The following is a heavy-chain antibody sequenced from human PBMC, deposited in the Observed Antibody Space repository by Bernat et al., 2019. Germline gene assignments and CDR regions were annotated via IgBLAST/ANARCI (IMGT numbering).Heavy chain of an antibody. D-gene: IGHD4-17*01. CDR2: INPNSGGT. Sequence: QVQLVQSGAEVKKPGASVKVSCKASGYTFTGYYMHWVRQAPGQGLEWMGWINPNSGGTNYAQKFQGWVPIARDTSISTAYMGLSRLRSDGTAVYYCARGDRGGDDGDLYYYYYGMDVWGQGTTVTVSS. J-gene: IGHJ6*02. CDR3: ARGDRGGDDGDLYYYYYGMDV. V-gene: IGHV1-2*04. CDR1: GYTFTGYY.